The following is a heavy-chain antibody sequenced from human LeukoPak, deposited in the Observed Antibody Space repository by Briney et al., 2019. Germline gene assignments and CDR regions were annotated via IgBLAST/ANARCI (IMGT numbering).Heavy chain of an antibody. CDR3: ARGNILTGYSNDY. J-gene: IGHJ4*02. Sequence: SETLSLTCTVSGGSISSYYWSWIRQPPGKGLEWIGYIYYSGSTNYNPSLKSRVTISVDTSKNQFSLKLSSVTAADTAVYYCARGNILTGYSNDYWGQGTLVTVSS. CDR1: GGSISSYY. CDR2: IYYSGST. D-gene: IGHD3-9*01. V-gene: IGHV4-59*12.